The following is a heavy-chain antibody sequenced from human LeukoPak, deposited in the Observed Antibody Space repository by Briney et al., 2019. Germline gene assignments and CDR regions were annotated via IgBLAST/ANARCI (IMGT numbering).Heavy chain of an antibody. CDR2: INPSGGST. CDR1: GYTFTSYY. D-gene: IGHD4-23*01. Sequence: ASVKVSCKASGYTFTSYYMHWVRQAPGQGLEWMGIINPSGGSTSYAQKFQGRVTMTRDMSTSTDYMELSSLRSEDTAVYYCARQGYSGHSQGAADHWGQGTLVTVSS. J-gene: IGHJ4*02. V-gene: IGHV1-46*01. CDR3: ARQGYSGHSQGAADH.